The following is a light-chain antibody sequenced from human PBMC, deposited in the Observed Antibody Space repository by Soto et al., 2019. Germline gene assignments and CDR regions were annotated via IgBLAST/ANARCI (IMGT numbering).Light chain of an antibody. Sequence: EIELTQSPATLSLSPGERATLSCRASQSVSSYLAWYQQKPGQAPRLLIYDASNRATGIPARFSGSGSGTDFTLTISSLEPEDFAVYFCQERSNWPQLTFGGGTKVEI. CDR3: QERSNWPQLT. V-gene: IGKV3-11*01. CDR1: QSVSSY. J-gene: IGKJ4*01. CDR2: DAS.